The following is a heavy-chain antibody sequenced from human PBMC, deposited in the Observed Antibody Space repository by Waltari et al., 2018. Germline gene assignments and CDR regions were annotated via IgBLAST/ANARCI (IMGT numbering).Heavy chain of an antibody. V-gene: IGHV1-2*06. CDR3: ARVPYSSSWYRGFDP. D-gene: IGHD6-13*01. CDR2: INPNSGGT. J-gene: IGHJ5*02. Sequence: QVQLVQSGAEVKKPGASVKVSCKASGYTFTGYYMHWVRQAPGQGLEWMGRINPNSGGTNYAQKFQGRVTMTRDTSISTAYMELSRLRSDDTAVYYCARVPYSSSWYRGFDPWGQGTLVTVSS. CDR1: GYTFTGYY.